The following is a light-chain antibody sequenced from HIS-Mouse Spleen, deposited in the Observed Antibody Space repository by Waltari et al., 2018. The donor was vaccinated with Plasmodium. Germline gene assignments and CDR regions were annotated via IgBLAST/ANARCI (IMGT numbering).Light chain of an antibody. V-gene: IGLV3-1*01. CDR3: QAWDSSTVV. CDR1: NLGYKY. J-gene: IGLJ2*01. CDR2: QDS. Sequence: SYELTQPPSVSVSPGQTASITRSGANLGYKYACWYQQQPGQSPVLVIYQDSKRPSGIPERFSGSNSGNTATLTISGTQAMDEADYYCQAWDSSTVVFGGGTKLTVL.